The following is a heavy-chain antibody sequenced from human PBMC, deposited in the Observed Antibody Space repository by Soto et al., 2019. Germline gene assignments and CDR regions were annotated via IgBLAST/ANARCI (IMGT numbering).Heavy chain of an antibody. V-gene: IGHV4-61*01. CDR2: IYYNGDT. J-gene: IGHJ4*02. Sequence: LFLPCTVPRGSVNSNSYYWGWIRQPPGKGLEWIGYIYYNGDTRYNPSLRSRVTISVDTPKNQFSLKLSSVTATDTAVYYCARVSIVVAVRLFDSWGQGTLVTVSS. D-gene: IGHD6-19*01. CDR3: ARVSIVVAVRLFDS. CDR1: RGSVNSNSYY.